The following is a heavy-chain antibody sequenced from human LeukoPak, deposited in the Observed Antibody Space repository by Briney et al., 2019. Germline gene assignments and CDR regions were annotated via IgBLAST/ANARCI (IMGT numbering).Heavy chain of an antibody. V-gene: IGHV3-23*01. D-gene: IGHD6-25*01. CDR1: GFTFSSYS. CDR2: ITGSGGTT. CDR3: VKESRIAAAVGEFDF. Sequence: GGSLRLSCAASGFTFSSYSMNWVRQAPGKGLEWVSTITGSGGTTYSADSVKGRFTISRDNSKNTLYLQMSSLRAGDAAVYHCVKESRIAAAVGEFDFWGQGTLVTVSS. J-gene: IGHJ4*02.